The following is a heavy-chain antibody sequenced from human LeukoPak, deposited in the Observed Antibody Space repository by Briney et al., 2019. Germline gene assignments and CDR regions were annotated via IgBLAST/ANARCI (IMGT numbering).Heavy chain of an antibody. CDR1: IDSLSSYY. CDR2: IYVNGFT. CDR3: AGGGTQSLVVFDY. Sequence: SETLSLTCSVSIDSLSSYYWSWIRQSAGKGLEWIGRIYVNGFTDYNPSLRGRVTMSIDTSNKRFSMKLSSVTAADTAVCFCAGGGTQSLVVFDYWGQGNRVTVSS. J-gene: IGHJ4*02. V-gene: IGHV4-4*07. D-gene: IGHD1-26*01.